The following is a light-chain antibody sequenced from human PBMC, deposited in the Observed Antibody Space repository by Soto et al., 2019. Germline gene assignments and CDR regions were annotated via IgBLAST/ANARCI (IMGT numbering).Light chain of an antibody. J-gene: IGKJ1*01. Sequence: DVVMTQSPLSLPVTPGEPASISCRSSQSLLHSNGYNYLDWYLQKPGQSPQLLIYLASSRASGVPDRFSGSGSGTDFTLTISSLQPEDVASYYCQKYDSAPTFGPGTKV. CDR3: QKYDSAPT. CDR1: QSLLHSNGYNY. V-gene: IGKV2-28*01. CDR2: LAS.